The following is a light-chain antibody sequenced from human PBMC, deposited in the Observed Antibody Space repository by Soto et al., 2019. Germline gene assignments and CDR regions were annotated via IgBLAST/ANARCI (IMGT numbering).Light chain of an antibody. CDR1: QSVSSSY. CDR3: QQYGSSPA. J-gene: IGKJ4*01. V-gene: IGKV3-20*01. Sequence: EIVLTQSPGTLSLSPGERATLSCRASQSVSSSYLAWYQQKPGQAPRLLIYGASSRATGIPDRFGGSGSGTDFILTISRLEPEDFAVYYCQQYGSSPAFGGGTKVELK. CDR2: GAS.